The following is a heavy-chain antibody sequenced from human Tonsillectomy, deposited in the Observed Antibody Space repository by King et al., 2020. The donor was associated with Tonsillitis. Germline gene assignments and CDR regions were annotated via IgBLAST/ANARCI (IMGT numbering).Heavy chain of an antibody. V-gene: IGHV3-49*04. CDR1: GFTFGDYA. D-gene: IGHD1-26*01. CDR2: IRSKADGGTT. J-gene: IGHJ3*02. CDR3: TRVDTRSEWELTDAFDI. Sequence: VQLVESGGGLVQPGRSLRLSCTASGFTFGDYAMSWVRQAPGKGLEWVGFIRSKADGGTTEYAVSVKGRFTISRDDSKSIAYLQMNSLKTEDTAVYYCTRVDTRSEWELTDAFDIWGQGTMVTVSS.